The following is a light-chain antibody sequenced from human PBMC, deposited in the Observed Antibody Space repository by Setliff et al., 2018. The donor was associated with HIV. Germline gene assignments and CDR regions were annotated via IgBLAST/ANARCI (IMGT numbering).Light chain of an antibody. CDR3: ATWDDSLTAWV. CDR2: DNS. CDR1: GSNIGTTYD. V-gene: IGLV1-40*01. Sequence: QSALTQPPSVSGAPGQRVTISCSGSGSNIGTTYDVHWYQHLPGTAPKLLIYDNSERPAGVPDRFSGSKSGTSASLAISGLRSEDEADYYCATWDDSLTAWVFGGGTKVTVL. J-gene: IGLJ3*02.